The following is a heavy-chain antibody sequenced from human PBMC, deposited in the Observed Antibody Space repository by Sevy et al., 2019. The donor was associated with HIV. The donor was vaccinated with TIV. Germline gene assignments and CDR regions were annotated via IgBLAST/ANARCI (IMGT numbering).Heavy chain of an antibody. CDR3: AGDFMPVASAGTGALGV. J-gene: IGHJ6*02. CDR2: ISSRSSEI. CDR1: GFIFRDRY. Sequence: GGSLRLSCVASGFIFRDRYMSWIRQAPGKGLEWVSFISSRSSEINYADSVKGRFTVSRDNAKNSLYLQMTSLRAEDTAVYYCAGDFMPVASAGTGALGVWGQGTAVTVSS. V-gene: IGHV3-11*05. D-gene: IGHD6-13*01.